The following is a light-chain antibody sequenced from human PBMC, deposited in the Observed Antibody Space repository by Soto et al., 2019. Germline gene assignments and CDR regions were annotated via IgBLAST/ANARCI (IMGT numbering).Light chain of an antibody. CDR3: QQSYSTPYS. V-gene: IGKV1-39*01. Sequence: EIQMTQTPSSLSASVGDRVTITCRASHSISNYLNWYQQKPGKAPNLLIYTASSLQSGVPSRFSGSGSGTDFTLTISSLQPEDFATYYCQQSYSTPYSFGQGPRWIS. CDR1: HSISNY. J-gene: IGKJ2*03. CDR2: TAS.